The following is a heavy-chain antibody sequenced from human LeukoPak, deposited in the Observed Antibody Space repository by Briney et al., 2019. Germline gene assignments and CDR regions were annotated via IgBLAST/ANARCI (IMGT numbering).Heavy chain of an antibody. CDR2: IYTSGST. Sequence: SETLSLTCTVSGGSISSGSYYWSWIRQPAGKGLEWIGRIYTSGSTNYNPSLKSRVTISVDTSKNQFSLKLSSVTAADTAVYYCARASPVVGATDYWGQGTLVTVSS. D-gene: IGHD1-26*01. CDR3: ARASPVVGATDY. CDR1: GGSISSGSYY. J-gene: IGHJ4*02. V-gene: IGHV4-61*02.